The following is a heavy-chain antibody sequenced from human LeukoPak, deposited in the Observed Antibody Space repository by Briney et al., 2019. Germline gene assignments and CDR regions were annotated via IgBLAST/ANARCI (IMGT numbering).Heavy chain of an antibody. CDR2: ISSSSTI. V-gene: IGHV3-48*01. CDR3: ARIRCITIFGVVECYHDAFDI. Sequence: QPGGSLRLSCAASGFTFSSYSMNWVRRAPGKGLEWVSYISSSSTIYYADSVKGRFTISRDNSKNTLYLQMNSLRAEDTAVYYCARIRCITIFGVVECYHDAFDIWGQGTMVTVSS. CDR1: GFTFSSYS. J-gene: IGHJ3*02. D-gene: IGHD3-3*01.